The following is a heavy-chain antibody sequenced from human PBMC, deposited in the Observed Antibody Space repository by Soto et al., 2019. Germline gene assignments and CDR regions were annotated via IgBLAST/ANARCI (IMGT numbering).Heavy chain of an antibody. CDR3: ARRIVATIYYFDY. V-gene: IGHV4-31*03. D-gene: IGHD5-12*01. CDR1: GGSISSGGYY. J-gene: IGHJ4*02. Sequence: QVQLQESGPGLVKPSQTLSLTCTVSGGSISSGGYYWSWIRQHPGKGLEWIAYIDYSGSTYYNPSLKIRFTIAVDTSKNQFSLKLSSVTAADTAVYYCARRIVATIYYFDYWGQGTLVTVSS. CDR2: IDYSGST.